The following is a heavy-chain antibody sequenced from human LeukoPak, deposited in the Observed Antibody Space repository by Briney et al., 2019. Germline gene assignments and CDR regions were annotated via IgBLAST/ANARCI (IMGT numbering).Heavy chain of an antibody. D-gene: IGHD2-15*01. CDR1: GSTFSSHT. CDR3: ARRDCSDGSCYSE. Sequence: GGSLRLSCAASGSTFSSHTMNWVRQAPGKGLEWVSYISNTGSVIYYADSVKGRFTISRDNAKKSLSLQMNSLRAEDTAVYYCARRDCSDGSCYSEWGQGTLVTVSS. J-gene: IGHJ4*02. CDR2: ISNTGSVI. V-gene: IGHV3-48*04.